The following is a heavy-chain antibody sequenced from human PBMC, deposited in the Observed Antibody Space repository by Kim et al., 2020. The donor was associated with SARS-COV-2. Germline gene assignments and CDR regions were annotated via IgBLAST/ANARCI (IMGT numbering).Heavy chain of an antibody. D-gene: IGHD3-10*01. CDR3: VRVGMSGSQHLDY. CDR1: EFTFSSYD. CDR2: ISRSGGTK. V-gene: IGHV3-48*03. Sequence: GGSLRLSCAASEFTFSSYDMNWVRQAPGKALEWLSYISRSGGTKYYADSVKGRFTMSRDNADNSVSLEMNSLRVEDTAVYYCVRVGMSGSQHLDYWGQGTLVTVSS. J-gene: IGHJ4*02.